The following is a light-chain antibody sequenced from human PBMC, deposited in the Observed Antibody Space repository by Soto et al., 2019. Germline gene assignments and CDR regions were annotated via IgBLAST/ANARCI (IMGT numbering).Light chain of an antibody. CDR1: QAISSS. Sequence: DIQLTQSPSFLSASVGDKVTITCRARQAISSSLAWYQQNPGKAPKLLLYGASTLQSGVPARFSGSGSGTEFTLTIGSLQPEDFATYYCQQLNSYPLTVGGGAKVEMK. J-gene: IGKJ4*01. CDR3: QQLNSYPLT. CDR2: GAS. V-gene: IGKV1-9*01.